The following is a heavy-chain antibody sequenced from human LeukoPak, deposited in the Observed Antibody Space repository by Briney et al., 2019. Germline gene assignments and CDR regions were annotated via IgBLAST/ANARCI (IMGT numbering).Heavy chain of an antibody. Sequence: GGSLRLSCAASGFTFSSYTIHWVRQPPGKGLEWVAVISFDGSNKYYADSVKGRFTISRDNSKNTLYLEMNSLRPEDTAVYHCAKDSKVAAAGYFFDYWGQGTLVTVSS. J-gene: IGHJ4*02. CDR3: AKDSKVAAAGYFFDY. V-gene: IGHV3-30-3*01. D-gene: IGHD6-13*01. CDR2: ISFDGSNK. CDR1: GFTFSSYT.